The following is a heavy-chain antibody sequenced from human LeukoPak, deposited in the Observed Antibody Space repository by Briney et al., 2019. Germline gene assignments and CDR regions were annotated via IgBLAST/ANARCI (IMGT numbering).Heavy chain of an antibody. Sequence: SETLSLTCTVSGYSISSGNYWDWIRQPPGKGLEWIGSIYHSGSTYYNPSLKSRVTISVDTSKNQFSLKLSSVTAADTAVYYCARSVEGYCSGGSCYYYYYYMDVWGKGTTVTVSS. D-gene: IGHD2-15*01. V-gene: IGHV4-38-2*02. CDR2: IYHSGST. J-gene: IGHJ6*03. CDR1: GYSISSGNY. CDR3: ARSVEGYCSGGSCYYYYYYMDV.